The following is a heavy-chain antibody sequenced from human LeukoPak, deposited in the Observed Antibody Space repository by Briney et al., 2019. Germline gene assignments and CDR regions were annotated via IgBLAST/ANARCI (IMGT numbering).Heavy chain of an antibody. J-gene: IGHJ4*02. D-gene: IGHD6-13*01. V-gene: IGHV3-23*01. CDR3: AKDFEGYSSSWYYFDY. Sequence: GGSLRLSCAASGFTFNNYAMSWVRQAPGKGLEWVSTISGSGGRTYYADSVKGRFTISRDNSKNTLYLQMYSLRAEDTAIYYCAKDFEGYSSSWYYFDYWGQGTLVTVSS. CDR2: ISGSGGRT. CDR1: GFTFNNYA.